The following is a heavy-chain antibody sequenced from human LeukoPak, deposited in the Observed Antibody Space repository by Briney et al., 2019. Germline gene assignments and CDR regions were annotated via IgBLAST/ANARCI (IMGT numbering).Heavy chain of an antibody. CDR3: ARDSGSDFDY. J-gene: IGHJ4*02. V-gene: IGHV4-34*01. CDR2: INHSGST. D-gene: IGHD1-26*01. CDR1: GGSFSGYY. Sequence: SETLSLTCSVYGGSFSGYYWSWIRQPPGKGLELIGEINHSGSTNYHPSRKSRVTISVDTSKTQFSLKLSSVTAADTAVYYCARDSGSDFDYWGQGTLVTVSS.